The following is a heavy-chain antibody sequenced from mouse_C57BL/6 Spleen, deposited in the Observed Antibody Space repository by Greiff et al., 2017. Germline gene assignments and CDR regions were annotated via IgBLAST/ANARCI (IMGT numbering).Heavy chain of an antibody. CDR3: ARGDYGYAMDD. Sequence: EVQRVESGGGLVKPGGSLKLSCAASGFTFSDYGMHWVRQAPEKGLEWVAYISSGSSTIYYADTVKGRFTISRDNAKNTLFLQMTSLRSEDTAMYYCARGDYGYAMDDWGQGTSVTVAS. D-gene: IGHD1-1*01. CDR2: ISSGSSTI. CDR1: GFTFSDYG. J-gene: IGHJ4*01. V-gene: IGHV5-17*01.